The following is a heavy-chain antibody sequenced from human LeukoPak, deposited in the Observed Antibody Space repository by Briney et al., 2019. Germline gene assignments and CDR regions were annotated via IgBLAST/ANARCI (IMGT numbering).Heavy chain of an antibody. CDR2: IRSNANSYAT. J-gene: IGHJ6*02. V-gene: IGHV3-73*01. Sequence: GGSLRLSCAASGFTFSGSAMHWVRQASGKGLEWVGRIRSNANSYATADAASVKGRFTISRDDSKNTAYLQMNSLKTEDTAVYYRTRDLVQLGYYYYYGMDVWGQGTTVTVSS. CDR1: GFTFSGSA. D-gene: IGHD1-1*01. CDR3: TRDLVQLGYYYYYGMDV.